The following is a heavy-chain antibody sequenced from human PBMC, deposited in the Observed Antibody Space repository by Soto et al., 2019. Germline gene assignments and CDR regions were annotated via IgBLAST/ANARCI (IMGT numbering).Heavy chain of an antibody. CDR1: VGYISDFY. CDR3: ARPQYFGEDGAFNI. J-gene: IGHJ3*02. V-gene: IGHV4-4*07. D-gene: IGHD3-10*01. CDR2: IHTSGST. Sequence: SETLSVTCTFYVGYISDFYWGWIGQPAGKGLDWIGRIHTSGSTNINPSLKSRVSLSVDTSRNQLSLTLTSVTAADTAAYYCARPQYFGEDGAFNIWGQGTVVTGSS.